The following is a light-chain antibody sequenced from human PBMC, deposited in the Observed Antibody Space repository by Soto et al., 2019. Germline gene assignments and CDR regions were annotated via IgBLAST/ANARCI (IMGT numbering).Light chain of an antibody. J-gene: IGLJ2*01. Sequence: QSALTQPASVSGSPGQSITISCTGTSSDVGTYNYVSWYQQHPGKAPKLMIYDVTNRPSGVSNRFSGSKSGNTASLTISGLQAEDEADHHCTSYSSTSTLIFGGGTKLTVL. V-gene: IGLV2-14*03. CDR3: TSYSSTSTLI. CDR2: DVT. CDR1: SSDVGTYNY.